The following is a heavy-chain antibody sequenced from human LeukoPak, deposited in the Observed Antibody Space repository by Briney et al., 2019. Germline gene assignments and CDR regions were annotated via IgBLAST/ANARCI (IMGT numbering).Heavy chain of an antibody. V-gene: IGHV4-59*01. J-gene: IGHJ5*02. CDR1: GGSFSGYY. D-gene: IGHD5-18*01. CDR3: ARESTAMAYNWFDP. CDR2: IYYSGST. Sequence: SETLSLTCAVYGGSFSGYYWSWIRQPPGKGLEWIGYIYYSGSTNYNPSLKSRVTISVDTSKNQFSLKLSSVTAADTAVYYCARESTAMAYNWFDPWGQGTLVTVSS.